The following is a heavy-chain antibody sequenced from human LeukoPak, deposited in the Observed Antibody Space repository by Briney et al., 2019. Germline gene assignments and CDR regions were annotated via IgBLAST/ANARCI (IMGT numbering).Heavy chain of an antibody. D-gene: IGHD2-2*01. CDR2: ISSSSSYI. CDR3: ARDIVVVPATLGY. Sequence: GGSLRLSCAASGFTFSSYSMNWVRQAPGKGRGWVSSISSSSSYIYYADSVKGRFTISRDNAKNSLYLQMNSLRAEDTAVYYSARDIVVVPATLGYWGQGTLVTVSS. J-gene: IGHJ4*02. CDR1: GFTFSSYS. V-gene: IGHV3-21*01.